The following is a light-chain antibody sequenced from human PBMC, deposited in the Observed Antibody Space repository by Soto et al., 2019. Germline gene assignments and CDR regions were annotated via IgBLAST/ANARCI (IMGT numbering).Light chain of an antibody. V-gene: IGKV1-39*01. CDR2: AAS. Sequence: DIQMTQSPSSLSASVGDRVTITCRASQSISSYLNWYQQKPGRAPKLLIYAASSLQSGVPSRFSGSGSGTDFTLTISSLQPKDLATYYCHPSYRTPLITFGPWTKVDIK. J-gene: IGKJ3*01. CDR3: HPSYRTPLIT. CDR1: QSISSY.